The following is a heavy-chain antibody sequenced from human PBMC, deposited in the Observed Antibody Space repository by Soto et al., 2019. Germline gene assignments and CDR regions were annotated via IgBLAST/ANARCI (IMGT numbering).Heavy chain of an antibody. Sequence: EVQLLASGGGLVQPGGSLRLSCAASGFTFSSYAMSWVRPAPGKGMEWVSTLSGSGGSTHSADSVTGPFTISRDNSKHTLYLQLNRPRAEDTAVYYFAKDSTASSSAYDFKSWGPGTLVSVSS. D-gene: IGHD3-3*01. V-gene: IGHV3-23*01. CDR3: AKDSTASSSAYDFKS. J-gene: IGHJ5*02. CDR1: GFTFSSYA. CDR2: LSGSGGST.